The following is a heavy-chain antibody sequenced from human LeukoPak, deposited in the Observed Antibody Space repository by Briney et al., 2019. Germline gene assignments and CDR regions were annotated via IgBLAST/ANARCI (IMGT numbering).Heavy chain of an antibody. D-gene: IGHD3-10*01. Sequence: GGSLRLSCAASGFTFSSYAMSWVRQAPGKGLEWVSAISGSGGSTYYADSVKGRFTISRDNSKNTLYLQMNSLRAEDTAVYYCAKPRRDGSGSYSISDYWGQGTLVTVSS. CDR2: ISGSGGST. J-gene: IGHJ4*02. CDR3: AKPRRDGSGSYSISDY. CDR1: GFTFSSYA. V-gene: IGHV3-23*01.